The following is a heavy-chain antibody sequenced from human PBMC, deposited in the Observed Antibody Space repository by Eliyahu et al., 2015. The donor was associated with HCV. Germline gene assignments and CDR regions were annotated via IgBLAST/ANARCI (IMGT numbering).Heavy chain of an antibody. D-gene: IGHD2-8*02. V-gene: IGHV3-7*01. CDR3: AREFEGDIVLVGIAFDI. CDR2: IKKDGSEK. J-gene: IGHJ3*02. CDR1: GFTFGSXW. Sequence: EVQLVESGGGLVQPGGSLRLSCAASGFTFGSXWLXWVRQAXGKGLEGVANIKKDGSEKYYVDSVKGRFTISRDNAKNSLYLQMNSLRAEDTAVYYCAREFEGDIVLVGIAFDIWGQGTMVTVSS.